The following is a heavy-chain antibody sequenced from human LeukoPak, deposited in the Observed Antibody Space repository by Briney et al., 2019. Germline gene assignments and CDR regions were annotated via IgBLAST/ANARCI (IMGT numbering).Heavy chain of an antibody. V-gene: IGHV3-30*02. CDR2: IRYDGSNK. Sequence: GGSLRLSCAASGFTFSSYGMHWVRQAPGKGLEWVAFIRYDGSNKYYADSVKGRFTISRDNSKNTLYLQMNSLRAEDTAVYYCAKGNSAWSSGYSAYFDYWGQGTLVTVSS. CDR1: GFTFSSYG. CDR3: AKGNSAWSSGYSAYFDY. J-gene: IGHJ4*02. D-gene: IGHD3-22*01.